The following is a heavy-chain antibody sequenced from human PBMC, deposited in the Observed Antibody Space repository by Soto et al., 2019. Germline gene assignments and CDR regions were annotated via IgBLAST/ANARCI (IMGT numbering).Heavy chain of an antibody. CDR3: AKDMDPVVVVAASSLWFDP. CDR2: ISWDGGST. D-gene: IGHD2-15*01. V-gene: IGHV3-43*01. CDR1: GFTFDDYT. J-gene: IGHJ5*02. Sequence: GGSLRLSCAASGFTFDDYTMHWVRQAPGKGLEWVSLISWDGGSTYYADSVKGRFTISRDNSKNSLYLQMNSLRTEDTALYYCAKDMDPVVVVAASSLWFDPWGQGTLVTVSS.